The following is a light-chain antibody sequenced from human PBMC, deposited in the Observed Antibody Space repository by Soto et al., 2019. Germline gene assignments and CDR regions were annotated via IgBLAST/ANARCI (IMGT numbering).Light chain of an antibody. Sequence: QSVLTQPASVSGSPGQSIAISCNGTSSDIGTYDYVSWYQQHPGKAPKLMLFDVNHRPSGVSDRFFGSKSGNTASLTISGLQAEDEADYYCSSYTTSSSVIFGGGTKLPVL. CDR1: SSDIGTYDY. CDR3: SSYTTSSSVI. V-gene: IGLV2-14*03. CDR2: DVN. J-gene: IGLJ2*01.